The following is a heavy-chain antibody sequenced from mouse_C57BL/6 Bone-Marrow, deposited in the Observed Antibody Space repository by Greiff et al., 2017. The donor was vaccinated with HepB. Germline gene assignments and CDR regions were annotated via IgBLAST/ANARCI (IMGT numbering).Heavy chain of an antibody. CDR3: ARPSGTVAMDY. D-gene: IGHD4-1*01. J-gene: IGHJ4*01. CDR2: ISSGSSTI. Sequence: EVKLMESGGGLVKPGGSLKLSCAASGFTFSDYGMHWVRQAPEKGLEWVAYISSGSSTIYYADTVKGRFTISRDNAKNTLFLQMTSLRSEDTAMYYGARPSGTVAMDYWGQGTSVTVSS. V-gene: IGHV5-17*01. CDR1: GFTFSDYG.